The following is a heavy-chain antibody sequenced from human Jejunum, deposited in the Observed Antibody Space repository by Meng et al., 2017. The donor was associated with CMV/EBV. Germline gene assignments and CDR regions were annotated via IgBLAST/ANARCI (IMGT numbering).Heavy chain of an antibody. CDR3: ARNARGSGY. V-gene: IGHV3-7*01. CDR1: GIAFSSYA. D-gene: IGHD3-10*01. J-gene: IGHJ4*02. CDR2: IKQDGSEK. Sequence: SCSASGIAFSSYAMHWVRQAPGKGLEWVANIKQDGSEKYYVESVKGRFTISRDNAKNLLFLQMNSLRVEDTAMYYCARNARGSGYWGQGTLVTVSS.